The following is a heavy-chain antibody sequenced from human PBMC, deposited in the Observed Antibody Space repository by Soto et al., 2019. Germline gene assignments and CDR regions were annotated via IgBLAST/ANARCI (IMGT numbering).Heavy chain of an antibody. V-gene: IGHV1-18*01. CDR1: GYSFTKYG. J-gene: IGHJ6*03. CDR2: SRAYNGKT. Sequence: QDQLVQSGVEVKKPGASVKVSCKASGYSFTKYGITWVRQAPGQGLEWMGWSRAYNGKTNYAQKFQGRVTMTTDAATSKAYLELRSLRSDDTAVYYCARDRGVAPPVAGNAHYYYYMDVWGKGTTVTVSS. D-gene: IGHD6-19*01. CDR3: ARDRGVAPPVAGNAHYYYYMDV.